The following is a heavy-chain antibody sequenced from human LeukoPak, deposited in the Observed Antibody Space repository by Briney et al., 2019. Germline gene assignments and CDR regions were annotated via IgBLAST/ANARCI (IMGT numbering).Heavy chain of an antibody. CDR2: IWYDGSNK. Sequence: GGSLRLSCAASGFTFSSYGMHWVRQAPGKGLEWVAVIWYDGSNKYYADSVKGRFTISRDNSKNTLYLQMNSLRAEDTAVYYCARGGGHCMVVDSRPSPDGVDVWGQGTTVTVSS. CDR1: GFTFSSYG. V-gene: IGHV3-33*01. J-gene: IGHJ6*02. D-gene: IGHD2-15*01. CDR3: ARGGGHCMVVDSRPSPDGVDV.